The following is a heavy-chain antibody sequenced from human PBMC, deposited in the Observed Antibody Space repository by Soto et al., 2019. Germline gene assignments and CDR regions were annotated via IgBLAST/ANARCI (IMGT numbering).Heavy chain of an antibody. J-gene: IGHJ3*02. CDR1: GFTFSSYS. Sequence: EVQLVESGGGLVKPGGSLRLSCAASGFTFSSYSMSWVRQAPGKGLEWVSSVSSSSSYKYYADSVKGRFTISRDNAKNSLYLQMNSLRAEDTALYXXAXXXXXXXXSAFDIWGQGTMVTVSS. CDR2: VSSSSSYK. V-gene: IGHV3-21*01. CDR3: AXXXXXXXXSAFDI.